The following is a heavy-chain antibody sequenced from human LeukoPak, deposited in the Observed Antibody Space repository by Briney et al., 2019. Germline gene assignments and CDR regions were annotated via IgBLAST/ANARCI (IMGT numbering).Heavy chain of an antibody. CDR1: GGSISSSSYY. Sequence: SETLFLTCTVSGGSISSSSYYWGWIRQPPGKGLEWIGSIYYSGSTYYNPSLKSRVTISVDTSKNQFSLKLSSVTAADTAVYYCARTGIQLWLLNFNWFDPWGQGTLVPVSS. J-gene: IGHJ5*02. D-gene: IGHD5-18*01. V-gene: IGHV4-39*01. CDR2: IYYSGST. CDR3: ARTGIQLWLLNFNWFDP.